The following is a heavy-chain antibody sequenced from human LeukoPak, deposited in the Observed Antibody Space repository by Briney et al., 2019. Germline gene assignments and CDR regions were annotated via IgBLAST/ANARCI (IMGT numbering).Heavy chain of an antibody. V-gene: IGHV3-21*01. D-gene: IGHD6-13*01. CDR1: GFTFSSYS. J-gene: IGHJ5*02. CDR3: ARDSRIAAAGTDGANWFDP. Sequence: PGGSLRLSCAASGFTFSSYSMNWVRQAPGKGLEWVSSISSSSSYIYYADSVKGRFTISRDNAKNSLYLQMNSLRAEDTAVYYCARDSRIAAAGTDGANWFDPWGQGTLVTVSS. CDR2: ISSSSSYI.